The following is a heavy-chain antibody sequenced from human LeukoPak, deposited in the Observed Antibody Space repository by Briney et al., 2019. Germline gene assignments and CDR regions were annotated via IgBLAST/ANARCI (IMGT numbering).Heavy chain of an antibody. CDR2: INPSGGST. Sequence: ASVKVSCKASGYTFTSYAMNWVRQAPGQGLEWMGIINPSGGSTSYAQKFQGRVTMTRDMSTSTVYMELSSLRSEDTAVYYCARNDAPTMVRGVQHWGQGTLVTVSS. CDR3: ARNDAPTMVRGVQH. CDR1: GYTFTSYA. V-gene: IGHV1-46*01. J-gene: IGHJ1*01. D-gene: IGHD3-10*01.